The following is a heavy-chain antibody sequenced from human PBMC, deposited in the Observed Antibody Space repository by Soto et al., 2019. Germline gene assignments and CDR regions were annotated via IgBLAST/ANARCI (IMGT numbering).Heavy chain of an antibody. Sequence: GGSLRLSCAASGFTFSLYPMTWVRQTSEKGLQWLATVDGSGSTSYLADSVRGRFTISRDNSKSTLYLQMSSVRAEDTAIYYCVKVSDFYDTSGHYPFDLWGRGTLVTVSS. D-gene: IGHD3-22*01. CDR1: GFTFSLYP. CDR3: VKVSDFYDTSGHYPFDL. J-gene: IGHJ2*01. CDR2: VDGSGSTS. V-gene: IGHV3-23*01.